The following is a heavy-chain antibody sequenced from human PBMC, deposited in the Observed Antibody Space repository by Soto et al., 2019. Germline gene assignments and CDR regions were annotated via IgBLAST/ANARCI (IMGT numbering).Heavy chain of an antibody. CDR1: GASIRGYH. Sequence: WETLSLTCTVSGASIRGYHWSWIRQFPGKGLECLGYIYYSGSTNYNPSLKSRVTISVDTSKNQFSLKLSSVTAADTAVYYCARHKDYGDYAYFDYWGQGTLVTVSS. J-gene: IGHJ4*02. CDR3: ARHKDYGDYAYFDY. V-gene: IGHV4-59*08. CDR2: IYYSGST. D-gene: IGHD4-17*01.